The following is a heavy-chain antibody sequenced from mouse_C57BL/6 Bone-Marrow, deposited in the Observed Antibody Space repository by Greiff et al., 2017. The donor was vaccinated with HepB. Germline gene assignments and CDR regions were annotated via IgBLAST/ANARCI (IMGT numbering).Heavy chain of an antibody. J-gene: IGHJ3*01. CDR2: IYPGSGST. D-gene: IGHD2-5*01. V-gene: IGHV1-55*01. CDR3: ASYSNYP. CDR1: GYTFTSYW. Sequence: QVHVKQPGAELVKPGASVKMSRKASGYTFTSYWITWVKQRPGQGLEWIGDIYPGSGSTNYNEKFKSKATLTVDTSSSTAYMQLSSLTSEDSAVYYCASYSNYPWGQGTLVTVSA.